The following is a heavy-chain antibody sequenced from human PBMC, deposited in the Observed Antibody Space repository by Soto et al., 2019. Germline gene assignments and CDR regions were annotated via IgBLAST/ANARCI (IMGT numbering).Heavy chain of an antibody. V-gene: IGHV1-69*13. CDR2: IIPIFGTA. CDR1: GGTFSIYA. CDR3: ARGAARREYYFDY. J-gene: IGHJ4*02. Sequence: GASVKVSCKASGGTFSIYAISWVRQAPGQGLEWMGGIIPIFGTANYAQKFQGRVTITADESTSTAYMELSSLRSEDTAVYYCARGAARREYYFDYWGQGTLVTVSS. D-gene: IGHD6-6*01.